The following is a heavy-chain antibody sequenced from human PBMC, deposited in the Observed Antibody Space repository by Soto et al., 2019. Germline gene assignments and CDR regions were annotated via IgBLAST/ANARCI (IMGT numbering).Heavy chain of an antibody. J-gene: IGHJ4*02. D-gene: IGHD3-10*01. CDR2: ISSSSSYI. Sequence: GGSLRLSCAASGFTFSSYSMNWVRQAPGKGLEWVSSISSSSSYIYYADSVKGRFTISRDNAKNSLYLQMNSLRAEDTAVYYCARDHGRITMVRGVIRPPDYWGQGTLVTVSS. CDR3: ARDHGRITMVRGVIRPPDY. CDR1: GFTFSSYS. V-gene: IGHV3-21*01.